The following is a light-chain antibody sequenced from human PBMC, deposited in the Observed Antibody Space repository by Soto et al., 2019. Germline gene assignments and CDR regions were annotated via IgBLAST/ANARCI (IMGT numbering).Light chain of an antibody. J-gene: IGKJ1*01. CDR2: DTS. CDR3: QQRSNCPPK. V-gene: IGKV3-11*01. Sequence: EIVLTQSPATLSLSAGERGTLSCRASQSVGSYLAWFQQTPGQAPRLLIYDTSNRATGIPARFSGSGSGTELTPTISSLETEDFAVYYCQQRSNCPPKFGQGSKVDI. CDR1: QSVGSY.